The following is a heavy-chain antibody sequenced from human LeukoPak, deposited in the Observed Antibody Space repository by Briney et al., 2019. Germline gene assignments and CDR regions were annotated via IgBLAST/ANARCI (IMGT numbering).Heavy chain of an antibody. CDR1: GYSFTSSG. CDR2: IGGYKGDT. J-gene: IGHJ4*02. CDR3: ARAGSSGDY. D-gene: IGHD3-22*01. Sequence: GASVKVSCKASGYSFTSSGISWVRQAPGQGLEWMGWIGGYKGDTKFAQKFQGRVTMTTDTSTSTAYMELRSLRSEDTAVYYCARAGSSGDYWGQGTLVTVSS. V-gene: IGHV1-18*01.